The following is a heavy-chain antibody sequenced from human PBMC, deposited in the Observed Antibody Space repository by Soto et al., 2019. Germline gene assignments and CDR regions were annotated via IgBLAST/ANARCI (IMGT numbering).Heavy chain of an antibody. CDR3: ARVSGSYYYGMDV. V-gene: IGHV4-4*02. CDR1: GGSIISSNW. Sequence: SETLSLTCAVSGGSIISSNWWSWVRQPPGKGLEWIGEIYHSGSTNYNPSLKSRVTISVDKSKNQFSLKLSSVTAADTTVYYCARVSGSYYYGMDVWGQGTTVTVSS. CDR2: IYHSGST. D-gene: IGHD1-26*01. J-gene: IGHJ6*02.